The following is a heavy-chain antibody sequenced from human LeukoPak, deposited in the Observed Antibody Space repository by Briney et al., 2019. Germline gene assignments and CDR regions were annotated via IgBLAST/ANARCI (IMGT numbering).Heavy chain of an antibody. V-gene: IGHV2-5*01. CDR1: GFSLSDTAVG. J-gene: IGHJ4*02. D-gene: IGHD6-19*01. CDR3: THSSGWTTDF. CDR2: VYWNDDN. Sequence: ESGPTLVNPTQTLTLTCTFSGFSLSDTAVGVHWIRRPPGKALEWLALVYWNDDNKYSPSLRSRLTVTKDSSKNQVVLTMNNMDPGDTATYYCTHSSGWTTDFWGQGILVTVSS.